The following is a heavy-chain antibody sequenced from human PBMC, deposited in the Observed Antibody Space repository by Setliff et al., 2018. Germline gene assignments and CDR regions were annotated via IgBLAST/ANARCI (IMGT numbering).Heavy chain of an antibody. J-gene: IGHJ4*02. CDR2: LYYSGNT. Sequence: PSETLSLTCNVPGGSISSYSWSWIRQAPGKGLEWIGYLYYSGNTNYNPSLKSRVTISLDTSKNQFSLKLSSVTAADTAVYYCARGSYYDSSGYSPDFFDYWGQGTLVAVSS. D-gene: IGHD3-22*01. CDR3: ARGSYYDSSGYSPDFFDY. V-gene: IGHV4-59*08. CDR1: GGSISSYS.